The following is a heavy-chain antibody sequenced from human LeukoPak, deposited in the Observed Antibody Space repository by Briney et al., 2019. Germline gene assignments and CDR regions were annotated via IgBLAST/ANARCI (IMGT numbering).Heavy chain of an antibody. V-gene: IGHV4-38-2*02. CDR1: NYSISSGYY. CDR2: IYHSGST. J-gene: IGHJ4*02. D-gene: IGHD1-26*01. CDR3: ARGVGTTAVGVNFEY. Sequence: PSETLSLTCTVSNYSISSGYYWGWIRQPPGKGLECIGSIYHSGSTYDNPSLKSRVTLSVHTSKNQFSLKLSSVTAADTAVYYCARGVGTTAVGVNFEYWGQGTLVTVSS.